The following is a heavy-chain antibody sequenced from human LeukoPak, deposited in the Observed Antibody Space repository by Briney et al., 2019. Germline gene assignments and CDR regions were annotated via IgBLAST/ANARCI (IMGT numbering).Heavy chain of an antibody. CDR2: INPNSGGT. CDR3: ARAPYCDSSSCYTGSNWFDP. V-gene: IGHV1-2*02. D-gene: IGHD2-2*02. Sequence: ASVKVSCKASGYTFTRYYMHWVRQAPGQGLEWMGWINPNSGGTNYAQKFQGRVTMTRDTSISTAYMEMSRLRSDDAAVYYCARAPYCDSSSCYTGSNWFDPWGQGTLVTVSS. CDR1: GYTFTRYY. J-gene: IGHJ5*02.